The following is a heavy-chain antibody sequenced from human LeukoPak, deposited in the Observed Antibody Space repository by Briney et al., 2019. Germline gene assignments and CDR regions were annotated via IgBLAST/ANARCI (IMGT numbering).Heavy chain of an antibody. CDR1: GESISGFY. D-gene: IGHD3-9*01. Sequence: SETLSLTCTVSGESISGFYWTWIRQPPGKGLEWIGYIYYSGSTNYNPSLKSRVTISVDTSKNQFSLKLSSVTAADTAVYYCARSPHILTGENFDYWGQGTLLTVSS. V-gene: IGHV4-59*01. CDR2: IYYSGST. CDR3: ARSPHILTGENFDY. J-gene: IGHJ4*02.